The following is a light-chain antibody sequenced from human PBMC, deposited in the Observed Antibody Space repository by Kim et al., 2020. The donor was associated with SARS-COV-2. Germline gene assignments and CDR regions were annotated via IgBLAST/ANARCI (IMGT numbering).Light chain of an antibody. Sequence: SVHNHCTGTSSDVGGYNYVSWYQQHPGKAPKLMIYEVSKRPSGVPDRFSGSKSGNTASLTVSGLQAEDEADYYCSSYAGSNNWVFGGGTQLTVL. CDR1: SSDVGGYNY. CDR3: SSYAGSNNWV. V-gene: IGLV2-8*01. CDR2: EVS. J-gene: IGLJ3*02.